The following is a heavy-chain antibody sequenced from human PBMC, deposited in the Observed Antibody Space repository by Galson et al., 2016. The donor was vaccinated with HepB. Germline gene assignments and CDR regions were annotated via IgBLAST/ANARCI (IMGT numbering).Heavy chain of an antibody. J-gene: IGHJ4*02. Sequence: SETLSLTCTVSGGSVISSDFYWGWIRQPPGKGLEWIGSIYYTGSAYYNPSLKSRVTLSVDTPKNQFSPKLTSVTAADTSVYYCAGPGMGSYRHWGQGTLVSVSS. V-gene: IGHV4-39*01. CDR2: IYYTGSA. CDR3: AGPGMGSYRH. CDR1: GGSVISSDFY. D-gene: IGHD3-16*02.